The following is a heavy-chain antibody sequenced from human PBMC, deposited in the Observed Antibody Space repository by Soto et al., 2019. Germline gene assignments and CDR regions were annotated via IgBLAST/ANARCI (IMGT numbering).Heavy chain of an antibody. V-gene: IGHV4-39*01. J-gene: IGHJ4*02. CDR3: ARSAPSGYFDY. CDR1: GGSISSSSYY. CDR2: IYYSGST. D-gene: IGHD3-10*01. Sequence: SETLSLTCTVSGGSISSSSYYWGWIRQPPGKGLEWIGSIYYSGSTYYNPSLKSRVTISVDTSKNQFSLKLSSVTAADTAVYYCARSAPSGYFDYWGQGTLVTVSS.